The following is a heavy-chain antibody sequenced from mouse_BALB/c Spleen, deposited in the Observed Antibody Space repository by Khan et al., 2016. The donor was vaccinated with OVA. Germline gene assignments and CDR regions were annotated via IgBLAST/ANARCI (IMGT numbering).Heavy chain of an antibody. V-gene: IGHV3-2*02. Sequence: EVKLEESGPGLVKPSQSLSLTCTVTGYSITSGYGWNWIRQFPGNKLEWMGYISYSGSTNYNPSLKSRISITRDTSKNQFFLQLNSVTTEDTATYYCARKARIKYWGQGTTLTVSS. D-gene: IGHD3-2*02. CDR2: ISYSGST. CDR3: ARKARIKY. CDR1: GYSITSGYG. J-gene: IGHJ2*01.